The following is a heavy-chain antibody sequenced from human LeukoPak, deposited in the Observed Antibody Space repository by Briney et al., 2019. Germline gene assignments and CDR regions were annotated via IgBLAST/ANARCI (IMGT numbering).Heavy chain of an antibody. CDR3: AKDYGYCSSTSCYIPPPLWVDY. J-gene: IGHJ4*02. D-gene: IGHD2-2*02. V-gene: IGHV3-43*02. CDR1: GFTFDDYA. CDR2: ISGDGGST. Sequence: GGSLRLSCAASGFTFDDYAMHWVRQAPGKGLEWVSLISGDGGSTYYADSVKGRFTISRDNSKNSLYLQMNSLRTEDTALYYCAKDYGYCSSTSCYIPPPLWVDYWGQGTLVTVSS.